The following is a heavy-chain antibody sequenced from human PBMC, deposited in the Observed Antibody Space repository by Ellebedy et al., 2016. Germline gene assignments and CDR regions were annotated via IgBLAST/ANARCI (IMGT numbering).Heavy chain of an antibody. D-gene: IGHD3-10*01. CDR2: IYYSGST. CDR1: GGSNSSYY. V-gene: IGHV4-59*01. CDR3: ARRGGLLWFGELPSNAFDI. J-gene: IGHJ3*02. Sequence: SETLSLTXTVSGGSNSSYYWSWIRQPPGKGLEWIGYIYYSGSTNYNPSLKSRVTISVDTSKNQFSLKLSSVTAADTAVYYCARRGGLLWFGELPSNAFDIWGQGTMVTVSS.